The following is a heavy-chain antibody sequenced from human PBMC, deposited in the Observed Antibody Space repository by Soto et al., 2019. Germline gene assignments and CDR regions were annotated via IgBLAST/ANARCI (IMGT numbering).Heavy chain of an antibody. D-gene: IGHD1-20*01. CDR1: GFTXSDYY. CDR3: ARDRITGTHDY. J-gene: IGHJ4*02. CDR2: ISSSGSTI. V-gene: IGHV3-11*01. Sequence: GGSLRLSCAASGFTXSDYYMSWIRQAPGKGLEWVSYISSSGSTIYYADSVKGRFTISRDNAKNSLYLQMNSLRAEDTAVYYCARDRITGTHDYWGQGTLVTVSS.